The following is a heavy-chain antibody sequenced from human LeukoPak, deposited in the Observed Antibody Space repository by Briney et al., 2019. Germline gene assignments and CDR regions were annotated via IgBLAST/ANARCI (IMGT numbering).Heavy chain of an antibody. V-gene: IGHV1-2*02. CDR1: GCTFTGYY. D-gene: IGHD2-2*01. CDR3: ARDRGSDIVVVPGWFDP. CDR2: INPNSGGT. J-gene: IGHJ5*02. Sequence: ASVKVSCKASGCTFTGYYMHWVRQAPGQGLEWMGWINPNSGGTNYAQKFQGRVTMTRDTSISTAYMELSRLRSDDTAVYYCARDRGSDIVVVPGWFDPWGQGTLVTVSS.